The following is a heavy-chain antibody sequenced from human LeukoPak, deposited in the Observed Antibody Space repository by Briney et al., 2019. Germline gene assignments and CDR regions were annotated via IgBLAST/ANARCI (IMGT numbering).Heavy chain of an antibody. J-gene: IGHJ4*02. Sequence: PSETLSLTCTVSGGSISSTNYYWGWIRQPPGKGLEWIGSIYYSGSTYYNPSLKSRVTISVDTSKNQFSLKLSSVTAADTAVYYCARHADYYDSSGYQGNLDYWGQGTLVTVSS. D-gene: IGHD3-22*01. V-gene: IGHV4-39*01. CDR1: GGSISSTNYY. CDR2: IYYSGST. CDR3: ARHADYYDSSGYQGNLDY.